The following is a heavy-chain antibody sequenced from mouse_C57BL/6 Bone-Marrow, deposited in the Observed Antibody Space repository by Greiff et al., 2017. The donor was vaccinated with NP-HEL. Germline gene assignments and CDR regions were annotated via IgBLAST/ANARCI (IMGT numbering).Heavy chain of an antibody. CDR2: INPYNGGT. Sequence: EVQLQQSGPVLVKPGASVKMSCKASGYTFTDYYMNWVKQSPGKSLEWIGVINPYNGGTSYNQKFKGKATLTVDKSSSTAYMELNSLTSEDSAVYYCARYLSSYNYWGQGTTLTVSS. CDR1: GYTFTDYY. V-gene: IGHV1-19*01. D-gene: IGHD1-1*01. CDR3: ARYLSSYNY. J-gene: IGHJ2*01.